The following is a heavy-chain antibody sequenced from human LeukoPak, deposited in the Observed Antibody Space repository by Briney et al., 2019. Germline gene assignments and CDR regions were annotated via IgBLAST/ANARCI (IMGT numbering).Heavy chain of an antibody. V-gene: IGHV3-74*01. CDR3: ARRGAAAGTGDY. Sequence: PGGSLRLSCAASGFTFSNYWMHWVRQVPGEGLVWVPRINSDGSSTSYADSVKGRFTISRDNAKNTLYLQMNSLRAEDTAVYYCARRGAAAGTGDYWGQGTLVTVSS. D-gene: IGHD6-13*01. CDR1: GFTFSNYW. CDR2: INSDGSST. J-gene: IGHJ4*02.